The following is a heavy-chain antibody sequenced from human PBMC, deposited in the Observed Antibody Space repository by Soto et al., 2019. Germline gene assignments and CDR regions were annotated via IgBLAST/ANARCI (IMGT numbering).Heavy chain of an antibody. CDR1: GFTFNNAW. CDR2: VKTKTDGETT. J-gene: IGHJ4*02. V-gene: IGHV3-15*07. Sequence: PGGSLRLSCAASGFTFNNAWMNWVRQAPGKGLEWVGRVKTKTDGETTDYAAPAKGRFTISRDDSINTLYLQMNSLEIEDTAVYFCTSRIRTTNDYWGQGTLSPSPQ. D-gene: IGHD1-1*01. CDR3: TSRIRTTNDY.